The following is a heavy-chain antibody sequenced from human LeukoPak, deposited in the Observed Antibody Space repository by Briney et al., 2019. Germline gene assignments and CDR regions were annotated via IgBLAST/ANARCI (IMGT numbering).Heavy chain of an antibody. CDR3: AKSAIFGVVISPFDY. Sequence: GASVKVSCKASGYTFTGYYIYWVRQAPGQGLEWMGWINPNSGGTNYAQKFHGRVTMTRDTSISTAYMELSRLRSDDTAVYYCAKSAIFGVVISPFDYWGQGTLVTVSS. V-gene: IGHV1-2*02. CDR1: GYTFTGYY. D-gene: IGHD3-3*01. J-gene: IGHJ4*02. CDR2: INPNSGGT.